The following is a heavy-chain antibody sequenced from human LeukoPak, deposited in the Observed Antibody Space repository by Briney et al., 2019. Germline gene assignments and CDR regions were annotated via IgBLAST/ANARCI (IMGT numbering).Heavy chain of an antibody. D-gene: IGHD1/OR15-1a*01. J-gene: IGHJ4*02. CDR2: IKQDGSGL. CDR1: GFTFNNYW. CDR3: ARDPGRTGFDY. V-gene: IGHV3-7*03. Sequence: GGSLRLSCAASGFTFNNYWMSWVRQAPGKRLEWVANIKQDGSGLYYVESVKGRFTISRDNAKNSLYLRMTSLRAEDTAVYYCARDPGRTGFDYWGQGTLVTVSS.